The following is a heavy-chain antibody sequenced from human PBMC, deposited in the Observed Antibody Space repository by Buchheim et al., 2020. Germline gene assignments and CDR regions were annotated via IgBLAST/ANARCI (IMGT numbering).Heavy chain of an antibody. D-gene: IGHD5-12*01. Sequence: EVQLLESGGGLVQPGGSLRLSCAASGFTFTNYAMSWVRQAPGKGLEWVSATSGGGGTKHYADFVKGRFTISRDNSKKPLYLQMNSLRGEDTAVYYCAKGGGYSGYERFDCWGQGTL. CDR2: TSGGGGTK. J-gene: IGHJ4*02. CDR3: AKGGGYSGYERFDC. V-gene: IGHV3-23*01. CDR1: GFTFTNYA.